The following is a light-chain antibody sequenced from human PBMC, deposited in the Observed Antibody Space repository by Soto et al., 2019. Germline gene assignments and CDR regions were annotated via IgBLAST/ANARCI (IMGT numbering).Light chain of an antibody. CDR2: SNN. CDR1: SSNIGSNA. Sequence: QSVMTQPPLASGTPGQRVTISCSGSSSNIGSNAVNWYQQLPGTAPTLLIYSNNQRPSGVPDRFSGSKSGTSASLAVNGLQSEDEADYYCAAWDDSLNGPLFGGGTKVTVL. V-gene: IGLV1-44*01. CDR3: AAWDDSLNGPL. J-gene: IGLJ3*02.